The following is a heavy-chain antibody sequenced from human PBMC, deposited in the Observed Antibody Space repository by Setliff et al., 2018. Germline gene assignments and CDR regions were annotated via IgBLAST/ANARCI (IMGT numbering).Heavy chain of an antibody. D-gene: IGHD4-17*01. V-gene: IGHV3-30*04. CDR1: GFTFSSYA. CDR2: ISYDGSNK. J-gene: IGHJ4*02. CDR3: ARAPDYGEIDF. Sequence: PGGSLRLSCAASGFTFSSYAMHWVRQAPGKGLEWVAVISYDGSNKYYADSVKGRFTISRDNARDSLYLHMNSLGAEDTAVYYCARAPDYGEIDFWGQGTLVTVSS.